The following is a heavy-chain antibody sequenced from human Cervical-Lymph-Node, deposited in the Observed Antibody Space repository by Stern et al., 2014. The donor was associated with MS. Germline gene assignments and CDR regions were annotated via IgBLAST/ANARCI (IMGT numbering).Heavy chain of an antibody. Sequence: QVQLVESGGGVVQPGRSLRLSCAASGFTFSNYAMHWVRQAPGKGLEWVAMISDDRSTQSYAGSVKGRFTISRDNSKNTVSLQMNSLTTEDTAIYYCASPGDRSDWADFDYWGQGTLVTVSS. V-gene: IGHV3-30-3*01. CDR2: ISDDRSTQ. J-gene: IGHJ4*02. D-gene: IGHD2-21*02. CDR1: GFTFSNYA. CDR3: ASPGDRSDWADFDY.